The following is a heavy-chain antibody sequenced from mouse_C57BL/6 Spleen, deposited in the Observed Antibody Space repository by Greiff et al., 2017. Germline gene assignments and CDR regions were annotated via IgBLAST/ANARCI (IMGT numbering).Heavy chain of an antibody. D-gene: IGHD4-1*01. CDR3: ASRTGYYFDY. Sequence: EVKLQESGPGLVKPSQSLSLTCSVTGYSITSGYYWNWIRQFPGNKLEWMGYISYDGSNNYNPSLKNRISITRDTSKNQFFLKLNSVTTEDTATYYCASRTGYYFDYWGQGTTLTVSS. CDR2: ISYDGSN. CDR1: GYSITSGYY. J-gene: IGHJ2*01. V-gene: IGHV3-6*01.